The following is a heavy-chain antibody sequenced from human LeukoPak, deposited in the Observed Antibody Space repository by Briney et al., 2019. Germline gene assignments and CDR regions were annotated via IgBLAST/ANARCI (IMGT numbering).Heavy chain of an antibody. CDR2: ISSSSSYI. CDR3: ERKNGGIDY. J-gene: IGHJ4*02. V-gene: IGHV3-21*01. D-gene: IGHD3-16*01. CDR1: GFTFSSYS. Sequence: PGGSLRLSCAASGFTFSSYSMNWVRQAPGKGLEWVSSISSSSSYIYYADSVKGRFTISRDNARNTLYLQMNSLKAEDTAIYYWERKNGGIDYGALGTRFTFPS.